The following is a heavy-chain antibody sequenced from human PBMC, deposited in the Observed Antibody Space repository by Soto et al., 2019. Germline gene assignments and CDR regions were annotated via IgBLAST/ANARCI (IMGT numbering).Heavy chain of an antibody. V-gene: IGHV3-48*03. J-gene: IGHJ4*02. CDR2: ISASGGTI. CDR1: GFTFSNHE. CDR3: ATFTDY. Sequence: XGSLTLSCPASGFTFSNHEMNWVRQAPGKGLEWVSWISASGGTIYYADSVKGRFTISRDNAKNPLYLQMNSLRAEETAVYYCATFTDYWSQGALVTVS.